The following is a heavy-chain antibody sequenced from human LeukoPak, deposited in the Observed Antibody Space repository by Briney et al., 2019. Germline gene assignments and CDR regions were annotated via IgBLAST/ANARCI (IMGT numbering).Heavy chain of an antibody. J-gene: IGHJ6*04. CDR1: GGTFSSYA. CDR2: IIPIFGTA. Sequence: SVKVSCKASGGTFSSYAISWVRQAPGQGLEWMGGIIPIFGTANYAQKFQGRVTITADKSTSTAYMELSSLRSEDTAVYYCARDYNGILTGFTIWYYYGMDVWGKGTTVTVSS. CDR3: ARDYNGILTGFTIWYYYGMDV. D-gene: IGHD3-9*01. V-gene: IGHV1-69*06.